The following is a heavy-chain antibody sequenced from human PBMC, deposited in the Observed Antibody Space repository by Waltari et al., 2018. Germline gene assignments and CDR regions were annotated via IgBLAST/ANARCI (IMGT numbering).Heavy chain of an antibody. V-gene: IGHV4-59*01. D-gene: IGHD6-13*01. Sequence: QVQLQESGPGLVKPSETLSPPCLVPGASLIISSWAWTRQHKGKGLEWIGYIYYIGSINYNPALKSRVTISVDTSKNQFALKLSSVTAADTAVYCCASTGYSSRAFDIWGQGTMVTVSS. CDR2: IYYIGSI. CDR3: ASTGYSSRAFDI. J-gene: IGHJ3*02. CDR1: GASLIISS.